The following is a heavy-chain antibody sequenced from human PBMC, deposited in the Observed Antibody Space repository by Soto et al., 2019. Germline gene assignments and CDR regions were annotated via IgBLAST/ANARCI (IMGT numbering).Heavy chain of an antibody. Sequence: SVKVSCKASGGTFSSYAISWVRQAPGQGLEWMGGIIPIFGTANYAQKFQGRVTITADESTSTAYMELSSLRSEDTAVYYCARDRVAAAGTSWFDPWGQGTLVTVSS. CDR2: IIPIFGTA. CDR1: GGTFSSYA. V-gene: IGHV1-69*13. D-gene: IGHD6-13*01. J-gene: IGHJ5*02. CDR3: ARDRVAAAGTSWFDP.